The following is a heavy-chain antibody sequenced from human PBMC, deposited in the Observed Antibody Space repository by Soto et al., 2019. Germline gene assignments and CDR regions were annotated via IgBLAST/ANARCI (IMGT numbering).Heavy chain of an antibody. CDR2: IWYDGSNK. CDR1: GFTFSSYG. V-gene: IGHV3-33*01. D-gene: IGHD3-3*01. CDR3: ARDFARYYFDY. Sequence: GGSLRLSCAASGFTFSSYGMHWVRQAPGKGLEWVAVIWYDGSNKYYADSVKGRFTISRDNSKNTLYLQMNSLRAEDTAVYYCARDFARYYFDYWGQGTLVTVSS. J-gene: IGHJ4*02.